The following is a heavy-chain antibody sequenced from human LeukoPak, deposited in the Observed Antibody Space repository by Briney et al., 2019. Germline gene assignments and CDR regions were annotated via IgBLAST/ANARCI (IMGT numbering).Heavy chain of an antibody. D-gene: IGHD6-19*01. V-gene: IGHV1-18*01. J-gene: IGHJ3*02. Sequence: GAPVKVSCKASGYTFTSYGISWVRQAPGQGLEWMGWISSYNGNTNYAQKLQGRVIMSTDTSTGTAYMELRSLRSDDTAVYYCARRVAVARRDAFDIWGQGTMVTVSS. CDR2: ISSYNGNT. CDR1: GYTFTSYG. CDR3: ARRVAVARRDAFDI.